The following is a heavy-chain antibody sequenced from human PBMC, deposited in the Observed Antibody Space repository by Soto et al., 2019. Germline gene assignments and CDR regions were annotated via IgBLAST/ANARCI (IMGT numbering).Heavy chain of an antibody. CDR1: GGTFSSYA. Sequence: ASVKVSCKASGGTFSSYAISWVRQAPGQGLEWMGGIIPIFGTANYAQKFQGRVTITADESTSTAYMELSSLRSEDAAVYYCERDDCGGGSCAFAYWGQGTLVTVSS. D-gene: IGHD2-15*01. J-gene: IGHJ4*02. V-gene: IGHV1-69*13. CDR3: ERDDCGGGSCAFAY. CDR2: IIPIFGTA.